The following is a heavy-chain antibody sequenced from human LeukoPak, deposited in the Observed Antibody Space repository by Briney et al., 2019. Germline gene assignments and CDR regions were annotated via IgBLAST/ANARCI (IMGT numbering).Heavy chain of an antibody. CDR3: ARAPTSGSPLRGLDY. V-gene: IGHV4-30-4*08. CDR2: IYYSGST. J-gene: IGHJ4*02. Sequence: KPSETLSLTCTVSGGSISSGDYYWSWIRQPPGKGLEWIGYIYYSGSTYYNPSLKSRVTISVDTSKNQFSLKLSSVTAADTAVYYCARAPTSGSPLRGLDYWGQGTLVTVPS. CDR1: GGSISSGDYY. D-gene: IGHD1-26*01.